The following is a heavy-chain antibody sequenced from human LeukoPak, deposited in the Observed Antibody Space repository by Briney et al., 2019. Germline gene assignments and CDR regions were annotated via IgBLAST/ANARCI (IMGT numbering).Heavy chain of an antibody. CDR1: GGSIGSYY. Sequence: PSETLSLTCTVSGGSIGSYYWNWIRQAPGKGLEWIGSIHYSGSTYYNPSLKSRVTISVDTSKNQFSLKLNSVTAADTAVYYCASPTYCTTTSCLRWYYWGQGTLVTVSS. D-gene: IGHD2-2*01. CDR2: IHYSGST. CDR3: ASPTYCTTTSCLRWYY. V-gene: IGHV4-59*05. J-gene: IGHJ4*02.